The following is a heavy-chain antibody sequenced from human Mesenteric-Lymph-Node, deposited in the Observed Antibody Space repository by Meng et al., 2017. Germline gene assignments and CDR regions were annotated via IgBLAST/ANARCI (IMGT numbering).Heavy chain of an antibody. V-gene: IGHV6-1*01. CDR3: ARDYGTSRPFEY. CDR2: IYNRSKWYN. D-gene: IGHD1/OR15-1a*01. J-gene: IGHJ4*02. CDR1: GDSFSGNRAA. Sequence: QQQLPQSGPGLGKPPQTLPRPCAIPGDSFSGNRAAWNGISQSASRGVEWLGRIYNRSKWYNDYAVSVKSRITINPDTSKNQFFLQLNSVTPEDTAVYYCARDYGTSRPFEYWGQGILVTVSS.